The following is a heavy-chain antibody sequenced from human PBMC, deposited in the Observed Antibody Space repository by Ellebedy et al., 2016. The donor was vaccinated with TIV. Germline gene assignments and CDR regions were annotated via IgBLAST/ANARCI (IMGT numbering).Heavy chain of an antibody. D-gene: IGHD2-15*01. CDR2: ITSGGTA. CDR1: GFTFSGYA. Sequence: PGGSLRPSCAASGFTFSGYAMSWVRQAPGKGLEWISGITSGGTAHYVDSVKGRFTISRDDSMITLYLQLNSLRADDTAVYYCAKLDRSGGTYNYYWGQGTLVTVSS. CDR3: AKLDRSGGTYNYY. V-gene: IGHV3-23*01. J-gene: IGHJ4*02.